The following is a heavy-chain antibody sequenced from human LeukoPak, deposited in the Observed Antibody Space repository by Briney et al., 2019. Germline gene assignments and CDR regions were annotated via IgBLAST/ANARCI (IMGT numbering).Heavy chain of an antibody. CDR3: ARDRGPPYYYMDV. CDR1: GGSISSYY. D-gene: IGHD3-16*01. CDR2: IYYSGST. V-gene: IGHV4-59*01. J-gene: IGHJ6*03. Sequence: SETLSLTCTVSGGSISSYYWSWTRQPPGKGLEWIGYIYYSGSTNYNPSLKSRVTISVDTSKNQFSLKLSSVTAADTAVYYCARDRGPPYYYMDVRGKGTTVTVSS.